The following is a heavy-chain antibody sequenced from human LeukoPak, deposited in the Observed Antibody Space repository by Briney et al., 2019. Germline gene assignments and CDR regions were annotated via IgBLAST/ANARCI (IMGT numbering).Heavy chain of an antibody. CDR3: AKGTYCGGDCYYFDY. J-gene: IGHJ4*02. CDR1: EFTFSSYA. V-gene: IGHV3-23*01. D-gene: IGHD2-21*01. Sequence: GGSLRLSCAASEFTFSSYAMTWVRQAPGKGLEWVSGISGSGGSTFYADSVRGRFTISRDNSKNTLYLQMNSLRGEDTAIYYCAKGTYCGGDCYYFDYWGQGTLVTVSS. CDR2: ISGSGGST.